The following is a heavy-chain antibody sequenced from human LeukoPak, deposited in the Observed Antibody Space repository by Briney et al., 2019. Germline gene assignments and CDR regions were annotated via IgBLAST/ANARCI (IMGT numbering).Heavy chain of an antibody. V-gene: IGHV4-34*01. CDR3: ARQDRKDILTGYYYYYYGMDD. D-gene: IGHD3-9*01. J-gene: IGHJ6*02. CDR1: GGSFSGYY. CDR2: INHSGST. Sequence: SETLSLTCAVYGGSFSGYYWSWIRQPPGKGLEWIGEINHSGSTNYNPSLKSRVTISVDTSKNQFSLKLSSVTAADTAVYYCARQDRKDILTGYYYYYYGMDDWGQGTTVTVSS.